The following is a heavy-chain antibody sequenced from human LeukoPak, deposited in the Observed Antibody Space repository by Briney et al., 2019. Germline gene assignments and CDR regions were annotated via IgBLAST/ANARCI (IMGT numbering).Heavy chain of an antibody. Sequence: TGGSLRLSCAASGFSLSNYAMHWVRQTPGKGPEWVAVIWYDGSNEYYSEFVKGRFAISRDTSRNTLYLQMNNVGAEDTAVYFCARDPGLRLDSWGQGTLVTVS. D-gene: IGHD3-3*01. CDR2: IWYDGSNE. V-gene: IGHV3-33*01. J-gene: IGHJ4*02. CDR3: ARDPGLRLDS. CDR1: GFSLSNYA.